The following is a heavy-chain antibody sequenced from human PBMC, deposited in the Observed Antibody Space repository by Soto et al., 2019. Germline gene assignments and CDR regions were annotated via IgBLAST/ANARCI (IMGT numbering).Heavy chain of an antibody. CDR2: ISSSTTYI. V-gene: IGHV3-21*01. CDR1: GFSFSSYT. D-gene: IGHD3-10*01. Sequence: PGGSLRLSCASSGFSFSSYTMNWVRQAPGMGLEWVSSISSSTTYIYYADSVKGRFAISRDNAKNSLYLQMDSLRAEDTAVYYCARVGRSLVRGLTNNWFDPWGQGTLVTVSS. J-gene: IGHJ5*02. CDR3: ARVGRSLVRGLTNNWFDP.